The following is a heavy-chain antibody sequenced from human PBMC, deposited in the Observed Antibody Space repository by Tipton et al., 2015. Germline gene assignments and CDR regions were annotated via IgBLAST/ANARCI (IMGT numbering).Heavy chain of an antibody. V-gene: IGHV3-15*01. CDR3: TIDQGYRDSGSQPVDY. CDR1: GFTFSNAW. CDR2: IKSKADGGTT. D-gene: IGHD1-26*01. J-gene: IGHJ4*02. Sequence: SLRLSCAASGFTFSNAWMSWVRQAPGKGLEWVGRIKSKADGGTTDYAAPVKGRFTISRDDSENTLYLQMNSLKSEDTAVYYCTIDQGYRDSGSQPVDYWGQGTLVTVSS.